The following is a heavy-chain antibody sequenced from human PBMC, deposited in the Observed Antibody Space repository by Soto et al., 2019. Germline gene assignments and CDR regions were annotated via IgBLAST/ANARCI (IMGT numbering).Heavy chain of an antibody. V-gene: IGHV4-30-4*01. D-gene: IGHD4-17*01. CDR3: ARAKGLLTVTTSGFDP. CDR1: GGSISSGDYY. Sequence: QVQLQESGPGLVKPSQTLSLTCTVSGGSISSGDYYWSWIRQPPGKGLEWIGYIYYSGSTYYNPSLKNRVTMSGDTSKNQFSLKLSSVTAADTALYYCARAKGLLTVTTSGFDPWGQGTLVTVSS. CDR2: IYYSGST. J-gene: IGHJ5*02.